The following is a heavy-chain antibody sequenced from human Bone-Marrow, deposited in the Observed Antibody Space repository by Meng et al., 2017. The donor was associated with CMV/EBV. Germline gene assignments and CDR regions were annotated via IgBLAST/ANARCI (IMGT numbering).Heavy chain of an antibody. CDR2: IYHSGST. D-gene: IGHD3-10*01. V-gene: IGHV4-38-2*02. CDR3: ARDDKYYYGSGPFDY. CDR1: GYSISSGYY. J-gene: IGHJ4*02. Sequence: SETLSLTCTVSGYSISSGYYWGWIRQPPGKGLEWIGSIYHSGSTYYNPSLKRRVTISVDTSKKQFSLKLSSVTAADTAVYYCARDDKYYYGSGPFDYWGQGTLVTVSS.